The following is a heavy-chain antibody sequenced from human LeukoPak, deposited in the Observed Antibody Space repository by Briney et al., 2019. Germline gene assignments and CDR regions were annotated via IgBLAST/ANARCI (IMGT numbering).Heavy chain of an antibody. V-gene: IGHV3-21*01. CDR3: ARYLGYSYGIDY. CDR1: GFTFSSYS. D-gene: IGHD5-18*01. Sequence: GGSLRLSCAASGFTFSSYSMNWVRQAPGKGLEWVSSISSSSSYIYYADSVKGRFTISRDNAKNSLYLQMNSLRAEDTAVYYCARYLGYSYGIDYWGQGTLVTISS. J-gene: IGHJ4*02. CDR2: ISSSSSYI.